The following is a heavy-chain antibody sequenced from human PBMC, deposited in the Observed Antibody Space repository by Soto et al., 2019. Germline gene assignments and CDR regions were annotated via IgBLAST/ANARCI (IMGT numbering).Heavy chain of an antibody. Sequence: QVQLVQSGAEVKKPGASVKVSCKASGYTFTSYEINSVRQATGQGLEWMEWMNPNSGNTVYAQKFQGRVTMTRNTSISKAYMELSSLRSEDTAVYYWAMTIYVDNVDYWGQGTLVTVSS. J-gene: IGHJ4*02. D-gene: IGHD4-17*01. CDR3: AMTIYVDNVDY. CDR1: GYTFTSYE. CDR2: MNPNSGNT. V-gene: IGHV1-8*01.